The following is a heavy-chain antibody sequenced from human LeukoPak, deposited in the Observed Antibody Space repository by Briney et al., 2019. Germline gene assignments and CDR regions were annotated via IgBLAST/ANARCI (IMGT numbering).Heavy chain of an antibody. CDR3: ARGRISSGGSCYGIDY. J-gene: IGHJ4*02. D-gene: IGHD2-15*01. V-gene: IGHV4-34*01. CDR1: GGSFSGYY. CDR2: INHSGST. Sequence: PSETLSLTCAVYGGSFSGYYWSWIRQPPGKGLEWIGEINHSGSTNYNPSLKSRVTISVDTSKNQFSLKLSSVTAAATAVYYCARGRISSGGSCYGIDYWGQGTLVTVSS.